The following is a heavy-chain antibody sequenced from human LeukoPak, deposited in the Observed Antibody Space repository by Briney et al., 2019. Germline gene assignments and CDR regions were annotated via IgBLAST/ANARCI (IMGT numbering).Heavy chain of an antibody. CDR1: GFIFNTYA. CDR2: ITGSGAYT. D-gene: IGHD4-17*01. J-gene: IGHJ4*02. V-gene: IGHV3-23*01. CDR3: AKTTVTSRLDY. Sequence: GGSLRLSCAASGFIFNTYAMTWVRQAPGKGLEWVSSITGSGAYTYYADSVQGRFTISRDNSKNTLYLQMNSLRADDTAVYYCAKTTVTSRLDYWGQGTLVTVSS.